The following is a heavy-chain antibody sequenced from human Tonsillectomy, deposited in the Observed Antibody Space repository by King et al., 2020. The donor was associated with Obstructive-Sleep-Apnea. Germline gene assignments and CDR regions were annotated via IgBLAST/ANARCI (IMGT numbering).Heavy chain of an antibody. CDR2: IYSGGST. D-gene: IGHD2-15*01. CDR1: GFTVSSNY. CDR3: ARVAQACSGGSCYRRFYYYGMDV. V-gene: IGHV3-53*04. J-gene: IGHJ6*02. Sequence: VQLVESGGGLVQPGGSLRLSCAASGFTVSSNYMSWVRQAPGKGLEWVSVIYSGGSTYYADSVKGRFTISRHNSKNTLYLQMNSLRAEDTAVYYCARVAQACSGGSCYRRFYYYGMDVWGQGTTVTVSS.